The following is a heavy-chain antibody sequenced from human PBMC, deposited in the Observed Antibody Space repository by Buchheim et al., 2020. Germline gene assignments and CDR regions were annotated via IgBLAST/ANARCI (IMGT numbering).Heavy chain of an antibody. CDR2: INDSGDTI. CDR1: GFTFSNFE. Sequence: EVQLVESGGGLVQPGGSLRLSCAASGFTFSNFEMNWVRQAPGKGLEWVSYINDSGDTIYYADSVEGRFTISRDDAKNSLFLQMNSLRAEDTAVYYCARQQSILNWFDPWGQGAL. J-gene: IGHJ5*02. D-gene: IGHD6-13*01. CDR3: ARQQSILNWFDP. V-gene: IGHV3-48*03.